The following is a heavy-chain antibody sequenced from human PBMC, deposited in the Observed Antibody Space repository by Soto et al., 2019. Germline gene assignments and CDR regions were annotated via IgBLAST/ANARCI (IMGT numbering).Heavy chain of an antibody. D-gene: IGHD3-10*01. Sequence: SETLSLTCTVSGGSISSYYWSWIRQPPGKGLEWIGYIYYSGSTNYNPSLKSRVTISVDTSKNQFSLKLSSVTAADTAVYYCARTRGMVHRVRGDYYGMDVWGQGTTVTVS. V-gene: IGHV4-59*01. J-gene: IGHJ6*02. CDR1: GGSISSYY. CDR2: IYYSGST. CDR3: ARTRGMVHRVRGDYYGMDV.